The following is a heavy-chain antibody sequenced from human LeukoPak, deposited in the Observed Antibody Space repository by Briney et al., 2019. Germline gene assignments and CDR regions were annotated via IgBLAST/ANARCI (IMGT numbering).Heavy chain of an antibody. J-gene: IGHJ6*02. Sequence: PGGSLRLSCAASGFTFSSYWMSWVRQAPGEGLEWVANIKQDGSEKTYVDSVKGRFTISRDNAKNSLYLQMNSLRAEDTAVYYCARDRWAILTGSENYYFYGMDVWGQGTTVTVSS. V-gene: IGHV3-7*01. CDR3: ARDRWAILTGSENYYFYGMDV. CDR2: IKQDGSEK. CDR1: GFTFSSYW. D-gene: IGHD3-9*01.